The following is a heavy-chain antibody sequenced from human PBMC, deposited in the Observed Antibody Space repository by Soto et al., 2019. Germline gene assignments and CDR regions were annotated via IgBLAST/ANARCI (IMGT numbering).Heavy chain of an antibody. V-gene: IGHV3-33*01. CDR3: ASDQLYSSSWSDY. J-gene: IGHJ4*02. CDR2: IWYDGSNK. D-gene: IGHD6-13*01. Sequence: QVQLVESGGGVVQPGRSLRLSCAASGFTFSSYGMHWVRQAPGKGLEWVAVIWYDGSNKYYADSVQGRFTHSRDNSKNTLYLQMNSLRAEDTAVYYCASDQLYSSSWSDYWGQGTLVTVSS. CDR1: GFTFSSYG.